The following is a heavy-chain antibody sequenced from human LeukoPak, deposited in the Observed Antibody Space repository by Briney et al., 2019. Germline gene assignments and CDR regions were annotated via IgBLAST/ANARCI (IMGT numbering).Heavy chain of an antibody. D-gene: IGHD3-22*01. CDR3: ARSDSSGYYGNPMDV. CDR2: IYYSGST. CDR1: GGSISSYY. Sequence: SETLSLTCTVSGGSISSYYWSWIRQPPGKGLEWIGYIYYSGSTNYNPSLKSRVTISVDTSKNQFSLKPSSVTAADTAVYYCARSDSSGYYGNPMDVWGQGTTVTVSS. J-gene: IGHJ6*02. V-gene: IGHV4-59*01.